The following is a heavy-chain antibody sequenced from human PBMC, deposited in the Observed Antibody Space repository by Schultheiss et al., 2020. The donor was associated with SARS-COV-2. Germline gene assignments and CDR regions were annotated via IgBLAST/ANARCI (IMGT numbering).Heavy chain of an antibody. V-gene: IGHV4-34*01. CDR1: GGSFSGYY. Sequence: SETLSLTCAVYGGSFSGYYWSWIRQPPGKGLEWIGEINHSGSTNYNPSLKSRVTISVDTSKYQFSLKLNSVTAADTAVYYCARGPPYYYDAGDGMDVWGQGTTITVSS. CDR2: INHSGST. D-gene: IGHD3-22*01. CDR3: ARGPPYYYDAGDGMDV. J-gene: IGHJ6*02.